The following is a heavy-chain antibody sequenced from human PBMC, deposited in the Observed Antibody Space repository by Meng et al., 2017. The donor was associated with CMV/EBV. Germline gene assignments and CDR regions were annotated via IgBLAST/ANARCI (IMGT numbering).Heavy chain of an antibody. CDR2: INPNSGGT. V-gene: IGHV1-2*02. J-gene: IGHJ6*02. Sequence: ASVKVSCKASGYTFTGYYMHWVRQAPGQGLEWMGWINPNSGGTNYAQKFQGRVTMTRDTSISTAYMELSRLRSDDTAVYYCARERQNIVVLPAAPYYYYYYGMDVWGQGTTVTVSS. D-gene: IGHD2-2*01. CDR3: ARERQNIVVLPAAPYYYYYYGMDV. CDR1: GYTFTGYY.